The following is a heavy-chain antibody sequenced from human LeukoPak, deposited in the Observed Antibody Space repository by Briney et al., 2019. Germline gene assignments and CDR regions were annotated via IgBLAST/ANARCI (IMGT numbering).Heavy chain of an antibody. CDR2: IRTSGDT. CDR1: GGSISSYY. Sequence: SETLSLTCTVSGGSISSYYWNWIRQPAGKGLEWIGRIRTSGDTSYNPSLKSRVTVSVDTSRNQFSLKLSAVTAADTAVYYCARGKVVAGTPGQNSWDYWGQGTLVTVSS. V-gene: IGHV4-4*07. J-gene: IGHJ4*02. CDR3: ARGKVVAGTPGQNSWDY. D-gene: IGHD6-19*01.